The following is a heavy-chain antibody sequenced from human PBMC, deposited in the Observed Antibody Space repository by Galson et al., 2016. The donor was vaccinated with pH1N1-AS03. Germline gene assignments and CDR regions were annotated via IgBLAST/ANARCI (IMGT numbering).Heavy chain of an antibody. CDR3: AGDEGFANGINV. J-gene: IGHJ6*02. D-gene: IGHD3-3*01. V-gene: IGHV3-66*02. CDR2: IHPGGDT. Sequence: SLRLSCAATGFTVSSGYHMSWVRQAPGKGLEWVSVIHPGGDTYNADSVKGRFTISRDNFENMVYLQMNSLRPEDTAVYYCAGDEGFANGINVWGQGTTLTVSS. CDR1: GFTVSSGY.